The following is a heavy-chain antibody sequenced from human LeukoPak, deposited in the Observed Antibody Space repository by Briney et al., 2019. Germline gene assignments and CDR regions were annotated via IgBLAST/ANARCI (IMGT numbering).Heavy chain of an antibody. Sequence: GGSLRLSCAASGFTFSSYSMQRVRQTPGKGLEWVGIMSSSGENTFYGEAVKGRFTISRDNSQNTLYLQMNSLRPEDTAVYYCAKGGASVTRYVDYWGQGPLVTVSS. J-gene: IGHJ4*02. V-gene: IGHV3-30*18. CDR2: MSSSGENT. D-gene: IGHD4-17*01. CDR3: AKGGASVTRYVDY. CDR1: GFTFSSYS.